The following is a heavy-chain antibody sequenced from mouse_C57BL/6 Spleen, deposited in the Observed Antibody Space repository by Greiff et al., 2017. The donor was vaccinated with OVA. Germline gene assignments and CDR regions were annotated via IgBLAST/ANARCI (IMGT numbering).Heavy chain of an antibody. CDR2: ISSGSSTI. J-gene: IGHJ3*01. V-gene: IGHV5-17*01. CDR3: ARTAWFAY. Sequence: EVQLVESGGGLVKPGGSLKLSCAASGFTFSDYGMHWVRQAPEKGLEWVAYISSGSSTIYYADTEKGRFTISRDNAKNTLFLQMTSLRSEDTAMYYCARTAWFAYWGQGTLVTVSA. CDR1: GFTFSDYG.